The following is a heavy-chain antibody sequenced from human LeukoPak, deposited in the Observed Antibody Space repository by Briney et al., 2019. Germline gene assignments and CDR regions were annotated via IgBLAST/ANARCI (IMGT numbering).Heavy chain of an antibody. CDR3: ARDVLGNSGWYMDV. D-gene: IGHD6-19*01. V-gene: IGHV3-48*03. CDR2: ISSSGSTI. CDR1: GFTFSSYE. Sequence: PGGSLRLSCAASGFTFSSYEMNWVRQAPGKGLEWVSYISSSGSTIYYADSVKGRFTISRDNAKNSLYLQMNSLRAEDTAVYYCARDVLGNSGWYMDVWGKGTTVTISS. J-gene: IGHJ6*03.